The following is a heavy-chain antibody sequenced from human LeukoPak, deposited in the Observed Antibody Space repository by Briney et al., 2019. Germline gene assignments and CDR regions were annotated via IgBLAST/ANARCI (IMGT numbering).Heavy chain of an antibody. J-gene: IGHJ4*02. CDR1: GDTVSSNRAA. CDR2: TYYRSKWSN. CDR3: ARLVGDQVVD. Sequence: SQTLSLTCAISGDTVSSNRAAWNWSRQSPSRGLEWLGRTYYRSKWSNDYALAVRSRITINPDTSKNQFSLELKFVTPEDTAVYYCARLVGDQVVDWGQGTLVTVSS. D-gene: IGHD2-2*01. V-gene: IGHV6-1*01.